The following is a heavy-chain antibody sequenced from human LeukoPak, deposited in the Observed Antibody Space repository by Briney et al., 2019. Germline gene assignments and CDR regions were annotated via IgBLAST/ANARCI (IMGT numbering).Heavy chain of an antibody. Sequence: GGSLRLSCAASGFTFSSYAMSWVRQAPGKGLEWVSAIGGSGGSTYYADSVKGRFTISRDNSKNTLYLQMNSLRAEDTAVYYCVGRYCSSTSCYPFDYWGQGTLVTVSS. J-gene: IGHJ4*02. V-gene: IGHV3-23*01. CDR3: VGRYCSSTSCYPFDY. D-gene: IGHD2-2*01. CDR1: GFTFSSYA. CDR2: IGGSGGST.